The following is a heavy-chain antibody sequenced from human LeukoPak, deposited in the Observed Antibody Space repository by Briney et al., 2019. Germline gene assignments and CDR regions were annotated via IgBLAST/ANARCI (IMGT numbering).Heavy chain of an antibody. Sequence: GGSLRLSCAASGFTVSSNYMSWVCQAPGKGLEWVSVIYSGGSTYYADSVKGRFTISRDNSKNMLYLQMNSLRAEDTAVYYCARETPGYYYYYMDVWGKGTTVTVSS. V-gene: IGHV3-66*02. D-gene: IGHD1-1*01. CDR2: IYSGGST. CDR3: ARETPGYYYYYMDV. J-gene: IGHJ6*03. CDR1: GFTVSSNY.